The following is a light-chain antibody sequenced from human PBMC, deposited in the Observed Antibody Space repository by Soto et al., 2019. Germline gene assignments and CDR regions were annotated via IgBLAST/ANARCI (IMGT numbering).Light chain of an antibody. CDR2: LAS. V-gene: IGKV1-5*03. J-gene: IGKJ1*01. CDR1: QSISSW. Sequence: DIQMTQSPSTLSASVGDRVSITCRASQSISSWLAWYQQKPGKAPKLLIYLASTLQSGVPARFSGSGSATEFTLSISSLQPDDFATYYCQQYGTSSRTFGQGTKVEIK. CDR3: QQYGTSSRT.